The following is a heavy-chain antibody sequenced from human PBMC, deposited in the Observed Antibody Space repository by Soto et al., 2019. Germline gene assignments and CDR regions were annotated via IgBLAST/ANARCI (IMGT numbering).Heavy chain of an antibody. Sequence: PGGSLRLSCAGSGFIFKNYALNWVRQAPGKGLEWAASITRDGYNKYYADSVKGRFTISRDNSRDTLSLQMTALRTEDSSIYYCTKSSGGSSSVGMDYWGQGTRVTVSS. CDR1: GFIFKNYA. D-gene: IGHD6-6*01. CDR2: ITRDGYNK. J-gene: IGHJ4*02. CDR3: TKSSGGSSSVGMDY. V-gene: IGHV3-30*04.